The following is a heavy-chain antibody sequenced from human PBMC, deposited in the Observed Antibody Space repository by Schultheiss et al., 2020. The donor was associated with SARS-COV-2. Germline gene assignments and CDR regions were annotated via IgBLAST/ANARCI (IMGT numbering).Heavy chain of an antibody. CDR2: ISGSGGST. V-gene: IGHV3-23*01. CDR3: ARDPAASGSAGY. D-gene: IGHD6-19*01. CDR1: GFTFSSYA. Sequence: GGSLRLSCTASGFTFSSYAMSWVRQAPGKGLEWVSAISGSGGSTYYADSVKGRFTISRDNSKNTLYLQMNSLRAEDTAVYYCARDPAASGSAGYWGQGTLVTVSS. J-gene: IGHJ4*02.